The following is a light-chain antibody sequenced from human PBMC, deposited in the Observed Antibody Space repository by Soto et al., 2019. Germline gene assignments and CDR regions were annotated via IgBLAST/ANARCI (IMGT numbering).Light chain of an antibody. CDR2: DAS. Sequence: VFPPSPATLSLSPGDRATIFSRASQSVSSSYFAWYQQKPGQAPRLLTYDASNRATGIPARFSGSGSGTDFTLTISSLEPEDFAVYYCQQRSNWPITFGQGTRLEIK. CDR1: QSVSSSY. J-gene: IGKJ5*01. CDR3: QQRSNWPIT. V-gene: IGKV3-11*01.